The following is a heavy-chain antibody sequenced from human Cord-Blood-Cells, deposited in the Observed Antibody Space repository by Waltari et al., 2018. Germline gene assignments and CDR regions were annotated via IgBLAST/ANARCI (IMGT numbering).Heavy chain of an antibody. CDR2: IRYDGSNK. V-gene: IGHV3-33*01. Sequence: QVQLVESGGGVVQPGRSLRLSCAASGFTFSSYGMHWVRQAPGKGLEWVTVIRYDGSNKYYADSVKGRFTIARDKSKNTLYLQMNSLRAEDTAVYYCARETSGSYDYWGQGTLVTVSS. CDR3: ARETSGSYDY. D-gene: IGHD1-26*01. CDR1: GFTFSSYG. J-gene: IGHJ4*02.